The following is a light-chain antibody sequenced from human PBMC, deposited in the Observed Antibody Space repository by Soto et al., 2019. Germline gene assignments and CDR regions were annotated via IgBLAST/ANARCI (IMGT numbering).Light chain of an antibody. J-gene: IGKJ1*01. CDR3: QQSYSTPQT. CDR2: AAS. V-gene: IGKV1-39*01. CDR1: QSIRKY. Sequence: DIQMTQSPSSLSASVEDRVIITCRASQSIRKYLNWYQQKPGKAPKLLIYAASSLQSGVPSRFSGSGSGTDFTLTISSLQPEDFATYYCQQSYSTPQTFGQGTKVDIK.